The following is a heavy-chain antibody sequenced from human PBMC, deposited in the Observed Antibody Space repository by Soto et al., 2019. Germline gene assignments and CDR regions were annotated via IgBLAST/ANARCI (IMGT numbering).Heavy chain of an antibody. D-gene: IGHD3-9*01. Sequence: EMQLVESGGGLVQPGGSLRLSCVASGFTFNHYWMSWVRQAPGKGLEWVASIKQDGSEENYVDSVKGRFAISRDNAKNSLYLQMESPGSEATALYYCAIDLSPGNILTGYLFFGGGNDIWGQGTLVTVSP. CDR2: IKQDGSEE. CDR3: AIDLSPGNILTGYLFFGGGNDI. CDR1: GFTFNHYW. J-gene: IGHJ4*02. V-gene: IGHV3-7*01.